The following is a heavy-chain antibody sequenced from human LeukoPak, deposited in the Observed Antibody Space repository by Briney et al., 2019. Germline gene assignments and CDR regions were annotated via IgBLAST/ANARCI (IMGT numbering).Heavy chain of an antibody. CDR2: IFHNGST. V-gene: IGHV4-4*02. D-gene: IGHD3-22*01. CDR1: GGSINTGNW. CDR3: ARHWPYYAAYGY. Sequence: SETLSLTCAVSGGSINTGNWWTWVRQSPDKGLEWIGEIFHNGSTNYNPSLKSRVTISVENSKNHFSLRLTSLTAADTAMYYCARHWPYYAAYGYWGQGTLVTVSS. J-gene: IGHJ4*02.